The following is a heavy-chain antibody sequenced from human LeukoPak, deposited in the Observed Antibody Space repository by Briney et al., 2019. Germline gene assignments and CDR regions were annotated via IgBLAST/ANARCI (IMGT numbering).Heavy chain of an antibody. CDR1: GFSFSSHG. Sequence: GRSLRLSCAASGFSFSSHGMHWLRQAPGKGLEGVALLWYDGINNQYADSVKGRFTISRDNPKNTLYLQMKSLRAEDTAVYYCAKSHSSRLYQDAFDIWGQGTMVTASS. CDR2: LWYDGINN. V-gene: IGHV3-33*06. J-gene: IGHJ3*02. D-gene: IGHD6-13*01. CDR3: AKSHSSRLYQDAFDI.